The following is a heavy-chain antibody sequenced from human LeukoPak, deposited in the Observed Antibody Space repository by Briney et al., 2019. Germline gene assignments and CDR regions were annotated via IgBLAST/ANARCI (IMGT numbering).Heavy chain of an antibody. CDR3: ARARTGPSDYVWGSYRPRYNWFDP. Sequence: TSETLSLTCTVSGGSISTSSYYWGWIRQPPGKGLEWIGEINHSGSTNYNPSLKSRVTISVDTSKNQFSLKLSSVTAADTAVYYCARARTGPSDYVWGSYRPRYNWFDPWGQGTLVTVSS. D-gene: IGHD3-16*02. CDR1: GGSISTSSYY. J-gene: IGHJ5*02. V-gene: IGHV4-39*07. CDR2: INHSGST.